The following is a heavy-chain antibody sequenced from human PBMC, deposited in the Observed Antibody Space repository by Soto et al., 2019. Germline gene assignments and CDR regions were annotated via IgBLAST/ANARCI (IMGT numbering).Heavy chain of an antibody. CDR3: AKDYSSTSYGSNS. D-gene: IGHD5-18*01. CDR2: MYYDGSDE. CDR1: GFTFSSYG. J-gene: IGHJ4*02. V-gene: IGHV3-33*06. Sequence: QVQLVESGGGVVQPGRSLRLSCAASGFTFSSYGMHWVRQAPGKGLEWVAVMYYDGSDEYYADSVKGRVTISRDNSKNTLYLQMTGLRAEDTAIYYCAKDYSSTSYGSNSGGQGTLVSVSS.